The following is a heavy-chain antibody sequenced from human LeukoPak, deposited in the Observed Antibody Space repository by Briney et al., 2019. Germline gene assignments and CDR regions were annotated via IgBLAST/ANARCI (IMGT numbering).Heavy chain of an antibody. J-gene: IGHJ3*02. CDR3: ARDQGAGAFDI. Sequence: ASVKVSCKASGYTFTSYAMHWVRQAPGQRLEWMGWINAGNGNTKYSRKFQGRVTITRDTSASTAYMELSSLRSEDTAVYYCARDQGAGAFDIWGQGTMVTVSS. D-gene: IGHD6-19*01. V-gene: IGHV1-3*01. CDR1: GYTFTSYA. CDR2: INAGNGNT.